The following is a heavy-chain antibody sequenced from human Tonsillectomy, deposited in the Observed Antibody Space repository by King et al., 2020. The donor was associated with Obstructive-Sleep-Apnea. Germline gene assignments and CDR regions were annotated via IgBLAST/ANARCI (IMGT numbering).Heavy chain of an antibody. D-gene: IGHD6-13*01. CDR3: AREDPYSSRPFDY. CDR1: GFIFSDYY. J-gene: IGHJ4*02. V-gene: IGHV3-11*01. CDR2: ISSSGRTI. Sequence: VQLVESGGGLVKPGGSLRLSCAASGFIFSDYYMSWIRQAPGKGLEWVSYISSSGRTIYYADSVKGRFTISRDNAKNSLYLQMNSLRAEDTAVYYCAREDPYSSRPFDYWGQGTLVTVSS.